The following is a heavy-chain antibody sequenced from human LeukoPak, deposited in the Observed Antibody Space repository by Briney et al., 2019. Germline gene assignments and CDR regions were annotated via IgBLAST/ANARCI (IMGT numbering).Heavy chain of an antibody. V-gene: IGHV3-23*01. CDR3: AKYPGPETDFDY. CDR1: GFTFSSYA. J-gene: IGHJ4*02. Sequence: GESLRLSCAASGFTFSSYAMSWVRQAPGKGLEWVSAISGGGGSTYYADSVKGRFTISRDNSKNTLYLQMNSLRAEDTAVYYCAKYPGPETDFDYWGQGTLVTVSS. CDR2: ISGGGGST. D-gene: IGHD2-8*02.